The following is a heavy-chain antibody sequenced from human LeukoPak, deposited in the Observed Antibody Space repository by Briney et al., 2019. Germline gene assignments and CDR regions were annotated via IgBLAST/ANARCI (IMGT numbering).Heavy chain of an antibody. CDR1: GFTVNSNY. D-gene: IGHD1-26*01. CDR3: ARDGAGAVGTFAY. Sequence: GGSLRLSCAASGFTVNSNYMSWVRQAPGKGLEWVSDIYSGGSTYYADSVKGRFSIPRDNSKNLLYLQMNGLRAEDTAVYYCARDGAGAVGTFAYWGQGTLVTVSS. V-gene: IGHV3-66*01. CDR2: IYSGGST. J-gene: IGHJ4*02.